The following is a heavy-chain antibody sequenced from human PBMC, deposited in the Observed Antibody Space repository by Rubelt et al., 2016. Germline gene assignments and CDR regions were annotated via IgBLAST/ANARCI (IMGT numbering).Heavy chain of an antibody. V-gene: IGHV4-59*12. CDR1: GDSIRSYS. J-gene: IGHJ4*02. Sequence: QVQLQESGPGLVKPSETLSLTCTVSGDSIRSYSWSWIRQPPGKGLEWIGYIYYSGNTNYNPSLKCRVSSSVDTSKNQFSLKVSSVTAADTAMYYCARATRKTTVVTPDFDYWGQGTLVTVSS. CDR2: IYYSGNT. D-gene: IGHD4-23*01. CDR3: ARATRKTTVVTPDFDY.